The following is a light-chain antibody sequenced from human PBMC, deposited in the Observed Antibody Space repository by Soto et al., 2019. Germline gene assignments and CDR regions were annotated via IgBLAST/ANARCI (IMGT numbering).Light chain of an antibody. V-gene: IGKV3-20*01. CDR2: GAS. J-gene: IGKJ1*01. CDR3: QQYGSSGT. CDR1: QSVSSH. Sequence: EIVMTQSPATLSVSPGEGATVSCRASQSVSSHLAWYQHKPGQAPRLLIYGASSRATGIPDRFSGSGSGTEFTLTISRLEPEDFAVYYCQQYGSSGTFGQGTKVDIK.